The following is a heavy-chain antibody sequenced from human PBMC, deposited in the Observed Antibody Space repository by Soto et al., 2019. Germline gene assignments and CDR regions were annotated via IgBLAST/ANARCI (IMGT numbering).Heavy chain of an antibody. V-gene: IGHV4-34*01. CDR2: INHSGTI. CDR1: GGSFSYYY. CDR3: ARSFRGVSLD. Sequence: ETLSLTCSVNGGSFSYYYWSWIRQSPEKGLEWIGEINHSGTINFNPSLKSRVTISIDTSENQFSLTLRSVTAADTAIYYCARSFRGVSLDWGQGTLVTVSS. D-gene: IGHD3-10*01. J-gene: IGHJ4*02.